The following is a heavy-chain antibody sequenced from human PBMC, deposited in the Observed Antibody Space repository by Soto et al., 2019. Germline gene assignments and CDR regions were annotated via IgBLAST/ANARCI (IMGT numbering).Heavy chain of an antibody. CDR1: GGNISNYY. J-gene: IGHJ4*02. CDR2: IYYSGST. CDR3: ARHHDS. Sequence: THPLSYTVSGGNISNYYWSWIRQPPGKGLEWIGYIYYSGSTNHNPSLKSRVTISVDTSKNQFSLKLSSVTAADTAVYYCARHHDSWGQGTLVTVSS. V-gene: IGHV4-59*08.